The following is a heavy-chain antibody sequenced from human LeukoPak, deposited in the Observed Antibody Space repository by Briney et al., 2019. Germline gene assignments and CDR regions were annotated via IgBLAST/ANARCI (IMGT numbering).Heavy chain of an antibody. Sequence: PGGSLRLSCAASGFTFRSYEMNWVRQAPGKGLEWVSYISSSGSTIYYADSVKGRFTISRDNAKNSLYLQMNSLRAEDTAVYYCARERAMVIRYFDYWGQGTLVTVSS. CDR1: GFTFRSYE. CDR3: ARERAMVIRYFDY. V-gene: IGHV3-48*03. D-gene: IGHD5-18*01. CDR2: ISSSGSTI. J-gene: IGHJ4*02.